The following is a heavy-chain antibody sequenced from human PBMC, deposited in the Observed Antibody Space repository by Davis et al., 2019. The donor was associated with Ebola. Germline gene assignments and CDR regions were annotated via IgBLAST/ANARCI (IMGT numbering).Heavy chain of an antibody. CDR2: VYPGDSDT. V-gene: IGHV5-51*01. Sequence: GGSLRLSCKGSGYSFTSYWIGWVRQMPGKGLEWMGIVYPGDSDTRYSPSFQGQVTISADKSISTAYLQWSSLKASDTAMYYCARLRADSSSWGGDYWGQGTLVTVSP. CDR1: GYSFTSYW. CDR3: ARLRADSSSWGGDY. J-gene: IGHJ4*02. D-gene: IGHD6-13*01.